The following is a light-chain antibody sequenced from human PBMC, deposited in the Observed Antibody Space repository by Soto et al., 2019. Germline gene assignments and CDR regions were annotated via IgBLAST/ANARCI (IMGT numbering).Light chain of an antibody. CDR3: SSYTRGSINYV. CDR2: EVS. V-gene: IGLV2-14*01. CDR1: SSDVGGYNY. J-gene: IGLJ1*01. Sequence: QSVLTQPASVSGSPGQSITISCTGTSSDVGGYNYVSWYQQHPGKAPKLMIYEVSNRPSGVSNRFSGSKSGNTASLTISGRQAEDEADYYCSSYTRGSINYVFGTGTKLTVL.